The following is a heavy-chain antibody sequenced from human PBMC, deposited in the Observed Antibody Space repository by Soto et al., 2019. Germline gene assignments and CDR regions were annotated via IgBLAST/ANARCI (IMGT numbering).Heavy chain of an antibody. CDR1: GFTFSSYG. Sequence: PGGSLRLSCAASGFTFSSYGMHWVRQAPGKGLEWVAVIWYDGSNKYYADSVKGRFTISRDNSKNTLYLQMNSLRAEDTAVYYCARAFYPANWGVWDGLDVWGQGTTVTVSS. J-gene: IGHJ6*02. D-gene: IGHD7-27*01. CDR3: ARAFYPANWGVWDGLDV. V-gene: IGHV3-33*01. CDR2: IWYDGSNK.